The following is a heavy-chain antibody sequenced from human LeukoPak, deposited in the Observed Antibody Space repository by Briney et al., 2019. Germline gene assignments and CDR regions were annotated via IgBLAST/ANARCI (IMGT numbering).Heavy chain of an antibody. CDR2: ISGRGGST. Sequence: GGSLRLSCAASGFTFSSYAMSWVRQAPGHGLECFSAISGRGGSTYYADSVKGRFTISRDNSKNTLYLQMNSLRAEDTAVYYCARHPGIGGYWGQGTLVTVSS. CDR1: GFTFSSYA. J-gene: IGHJ4*02. D-gene: IGHD1-26*01. CDR3: ARHPGIGGY. V-gene: IGHV3-23*01.